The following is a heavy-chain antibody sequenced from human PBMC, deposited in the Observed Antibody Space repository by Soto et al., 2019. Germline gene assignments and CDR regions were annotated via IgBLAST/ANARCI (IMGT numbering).Heavy chain of an antibody. V-gene: IGHV3-30-3*01. CDR3: ARDQLWEWLRFDYYYGMDV. CDR1: EFTFSSYA. Sequence: PGGSLRLSCAASEFTFSSYAMHWVRQAPGKGLEWVAVISYDGSNKYYADSVKGRFTISRDNSKNTLYLQMNSLRAEDTAVYYCARDQLWEWLRFDYYYGMDVWGQGTTVTVSS. J-gene: IGHJ6*02. CDR2: ISYDGSNK. D-gene: IGHD5-12*01.